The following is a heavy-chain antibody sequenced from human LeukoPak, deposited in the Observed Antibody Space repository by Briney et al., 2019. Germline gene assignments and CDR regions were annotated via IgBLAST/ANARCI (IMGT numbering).Heavy chain of an antibody. CDR1: GFTFGSYG. J-gene: IGHJ4*02. D-gene: IGHD2-2*01. Sequence: GGSLGLSCAASGFTFGSYGIHWVRQAPGKGLEGVAFIRYDGGSKYYADSVKGRFTISRDNSKNALSLQMNSLRAEDSAVYYCARDRRTYCTSSSCYLPPDYWGQGTLVTVSS. V-gene: IGHV3-30*02. CDR2: IRYDGGSK. CDR3: ARDRRTYCTSSSCYLPPDY.